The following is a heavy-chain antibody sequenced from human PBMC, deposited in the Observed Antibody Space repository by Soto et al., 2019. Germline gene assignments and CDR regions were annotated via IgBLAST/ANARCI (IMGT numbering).Heavy chain of an antibody. Sequence: SETLSLTCSVSGGSVSNKTYYWSWIRQPPGKRLEWIGYVYYSGTTNYNPSLKSRVTISADLSKNQFSLRLSSVTTADTALYYCARTTAVPNTLRSRYFFDYWGQGTLVTVSS. CDR1: GGSVSNKTYY. V-gene: IGHV4-61*01. J-gene: IGHJ4*02. CDR2: VYYSGTT. D-gene: IGHD4-17*01. CDR3: ARTTAVPNTLRSRYFFDY.